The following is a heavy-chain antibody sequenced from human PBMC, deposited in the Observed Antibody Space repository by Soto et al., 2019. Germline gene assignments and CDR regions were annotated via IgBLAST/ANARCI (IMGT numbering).Heavy chain of an antibody. CDR2: TYYRSKWYN. CDR1: GDSVSSNSAA. D-gene: IGHD3-3*01. J-gene: IGHJ6*02. CDR3: AREGANYDFWKPYYYGMDV. V-gene: IGHV6-1*01. Sequence: SPTLSLPCAISGDSVSSNSAAWNWIRQSPSRGLGWLGRTYYRSKWYNDYAVSVKSRITINPDTSKNQFSLQLNSVTPEDTAVYYCAREGANYDFWKPYYYGMDVWGQGTTVTVSS.